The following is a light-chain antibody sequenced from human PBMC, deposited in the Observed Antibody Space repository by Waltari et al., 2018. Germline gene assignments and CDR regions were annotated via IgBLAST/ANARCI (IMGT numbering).Light chain of an antibody. J-gene: IGKJ4*01. CDR1: QDISKY. V-gene: IGKV1-33*01. CDR3: QQYDNLPFT. Sequence: DIQMTPSPSSLSASVGDRVTITCQASQDISKYLNWYQQKPGKAPKLLIYDASNLETGVPSRFSGSGSGTDFTFTISSLQPEDIASYYCQQYDNLPFTFGGGTKVEIK. CDR2: DAS.